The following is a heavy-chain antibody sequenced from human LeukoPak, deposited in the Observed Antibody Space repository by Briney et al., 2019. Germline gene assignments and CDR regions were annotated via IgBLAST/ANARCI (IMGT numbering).Heavy chain of an antibody. CDR2: ISASSETV. V-gene: IGHV3-48*04. CDR1: GFTFSTYS. Sequence: PGGSLRLSCAASGFTFSTYSMNWVRHAAGKGLEWVSYISASSETVHYADSVKGRFTISRDNAKNSLYLQMNSLRAEDTAVYYCAELGITMIGGVWGKGTTVTISS. D-gene: IGHD3-10*02. CDR3: AELGITMIGGV. J-gene: IGHJ6*04.